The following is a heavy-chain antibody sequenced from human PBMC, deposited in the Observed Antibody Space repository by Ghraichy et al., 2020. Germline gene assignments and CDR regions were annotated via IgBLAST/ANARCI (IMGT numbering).Heavy chain of an antibody. CDR3: ARVGLTTDYYYGMDV. CDR1: GFTFSSYD. V-gene: IGHV3-13*01. Sequence: GGSPRLSCAASGFTFSSYDMHWVRQATGKGLEWVSAIGTAGDTYYPGSVKGRFTISRENAKNSLYLQMNSLRAGDTAVYYCARVGLTTDYYYGMDVWGQGTTVTVSS. D-gene: IGHD4-11*01. CDR2: IGTAGDT. J-gene: IGHJ6*02.